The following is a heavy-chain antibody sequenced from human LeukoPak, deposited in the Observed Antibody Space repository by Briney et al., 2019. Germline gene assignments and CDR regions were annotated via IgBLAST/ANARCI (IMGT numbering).Heavy chain of an antibody. J-gene: IGHJ5*02. D-gene: IGHD2-2*01. CDR3: AKGRYSSSWAPFDP. CDR2: LYRGGST. Sequence: PGGSLRLSCAASGFTVSSNYMSWVRQAPGKGLEWVSVLYRGGSTYYADSVKGRFTISRDNSKNTLSLEMNNLRVEDTAIYYCAKGRYSSSWAPFDPWGQGTLVTVSS. V-gene: IGHV3-66*01. CDR1: GFTVSSNY.